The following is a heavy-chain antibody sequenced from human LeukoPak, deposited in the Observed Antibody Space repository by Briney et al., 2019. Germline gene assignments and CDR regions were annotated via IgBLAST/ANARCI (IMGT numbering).Heavy chain of an antibody. V-gene: IGHV3-7*03. CDR1: GFTFSSYW. Sequence: PGGSLRLSCAVSGFTFSSYWMSWVRQAPGKGLEWVANIKQDGSEKYYVDSVKGRFTISRDNTKNSLYLQMDSLKAGDTAVYYCARSIMIFGVARGLGDWFDPWGQGTLVTVSS. J-gene: IGHJ5*02. CDR2: IKQDGSEK. D-gene: IGHD3-3*01. CDR3: ARSIMIFGVARGLGDWFDP.